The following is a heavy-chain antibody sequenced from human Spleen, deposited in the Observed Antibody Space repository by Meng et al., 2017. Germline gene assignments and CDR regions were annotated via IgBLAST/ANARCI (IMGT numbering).Heavy chain of an antibody. CDR1: GYSFTNYI. J-gene: IGHJ4*02. CDR2: INVGNGNT. CDR3: ARAGEATGY. V-gene: IGHV1-3*01. D-gene: IGHD1-26*01. Sequence: ASVKVSCKASGYSFTNYIMHWVRQAPGQSLEWLGWINVGNGNTKYSQKFQGRVSITRDTSASTAYMELSRLRSDDTAVYYCARAGEATGYWGQGTLVTVSS.